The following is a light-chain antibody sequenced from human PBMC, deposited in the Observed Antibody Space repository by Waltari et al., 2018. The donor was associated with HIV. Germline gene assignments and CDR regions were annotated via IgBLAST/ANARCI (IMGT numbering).Light chain of an antibody. CDR3: YSADDNNIFF. V-gene: IGLV3-27*01. CDR2: NDS. J-gene: IGLJ2*01. CDR1: LLGAKY. Sequence: SFEVTQPSSLSFSPSQPAGITCSGDLLGAKYARWFLQQPGQTPFLVLYNDSVKPSEIPERFFGSNSWCTVTLTTSGAQVADEADYYCYSADDNNIFFFGGGTKLTVL.